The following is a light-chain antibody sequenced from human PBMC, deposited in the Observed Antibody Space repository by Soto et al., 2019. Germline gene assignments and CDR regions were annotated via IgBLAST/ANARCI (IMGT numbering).Light chain of an antibody. J-gene: IGKJ4*01. Sequence: VVLTQSPATLSLSPGERATLSCRASQSISEFLDWYQQKPGQAPRLLIYDASNRATGTPARFSGSGSGTDFTLTISSLAAEDFALYYCQQRSKWPVTFGGGTKVEIK. V-gene: IGKV3-11*01. CDR2: DAS. CDR3: QQRSKWPVT. CDR1: QSISEF.